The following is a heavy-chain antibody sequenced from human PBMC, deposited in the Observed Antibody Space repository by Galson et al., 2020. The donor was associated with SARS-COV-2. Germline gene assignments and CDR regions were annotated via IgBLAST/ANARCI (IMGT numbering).Heavy chain of an antibody. V-gene: IGHV3-7*03. Sequence: GGSLRLSCAAPGFTFSSYWMGWVRQAPGKGLEWVANIKQDGSEKYYVDSMKGRFTITRDNAKNSLYLQMNSLRAEDTAVYYCVRDRVVGEMGVFDIWGQGTMVTVS. CDR3: VRDRVVGEMGVFDI. J-gene: IGHJ3*02. CDR1: GFTFSSYW. D-gene: IGHD2-15*01. CDR2: IKQDGSEK.